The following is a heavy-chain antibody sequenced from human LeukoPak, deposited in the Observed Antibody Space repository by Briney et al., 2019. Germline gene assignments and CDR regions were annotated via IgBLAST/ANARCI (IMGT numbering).Heavy chain of an antibody. CDR3: ATEKYSYGYPAFDY. D-gene: IGHD5-18*01. V-gene: IGHV1-69*06. J-gene: IGHJ4*02. CDR2: IIPIFGTA. Sequence: GASVKVSCKASGYTFTSYGISWVRQAPGQGLEWMGGIIPIFGTANYAQKFQGRVTMTEDTSTDTAYMELSSLRSEDTAVYYCATEKYSYGYPAFDYWGQGTLVTVSS. CDR1: GYTFTSYG.